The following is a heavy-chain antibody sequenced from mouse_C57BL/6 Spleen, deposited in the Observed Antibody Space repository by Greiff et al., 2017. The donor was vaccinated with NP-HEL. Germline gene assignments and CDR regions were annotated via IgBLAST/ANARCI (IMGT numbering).Heavy chain of an antibody. CDR3: ARQGSSGPGFAY. D-gene: IGHD3-2*02. J-gene: IGHJ3*01. CDR2: IDPSDSYT. CDR1: GYTFTSYW. V-gene: IGHV1-69*01. Sequence: QVQLQQPGAELVMPGASVKLSCKASGYTFTSYWMHWVKQRPGQGLEWIGEIDPSDSYTNYNQKFKGKSTLTVDKSSSTAYMQLSSLTSEDSAVYYCARQGSSGPGFAYWGQGTLVTVSA.